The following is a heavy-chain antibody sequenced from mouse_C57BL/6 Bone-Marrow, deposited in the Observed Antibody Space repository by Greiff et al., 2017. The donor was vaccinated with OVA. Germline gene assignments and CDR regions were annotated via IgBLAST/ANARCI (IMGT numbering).Heavy chain of an antibody. V-gene: IGHV1-61*01. CDR1: GYTFTSYW. J-gene: IGHJ3*01. Sequence: QVQLQQPGAELVRPGSSVKLSCKASGYTFTSYWMDWVKQRPGQGLEWIGNIYTSDSDPHYNQKFTDKATLTVDKSSSTAYMQLSSLTSEDSAVYDWATEYYGSSYRFAYWGQGTLVTVSA. CDR3: ATEYYGSSYRFAY. D-gene: IGHD1-1*01. CDR2: IYTSDSDP.